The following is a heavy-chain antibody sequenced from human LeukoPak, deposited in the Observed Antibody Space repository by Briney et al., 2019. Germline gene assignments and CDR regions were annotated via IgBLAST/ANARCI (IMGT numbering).Heavy chain of an antibody. CDR1: GYTLPSYF. D-gene: IGHD6-6*01. J-gene: IGHJ4*02. V-gene: IGHV1-46*01. CDR2: INPTGGCT. CDR3: ARTAARRFDY. Sequence: ASVKVSCKAPGYTLPSYFMHWVRQAPGQGLEWMGIINPTGGCTTYAQKFQGRVTMTRDTSTSTVYMELSSLRSDDTAVYYCARTAARRFDYWGQGTLVTVSS.